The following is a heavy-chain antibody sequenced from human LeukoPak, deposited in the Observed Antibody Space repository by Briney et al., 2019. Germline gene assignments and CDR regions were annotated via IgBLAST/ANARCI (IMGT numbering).Heavy chain of an antibody. Sequence: SETLSLTCTVFGGSISSYYWSWIRQPPGKGLEWIGYTHYSGSTNYNPSLKSRVTISVDTSKNQFSLNLSSVTAADTAVYYCARTAYYYVPRFDPWGQGTLVTVSS. J-gene: IGHJ5*02. CDR2: THYSGST. CDR1: GGSISSYY. V-gene: IGHV4-59*01. D-gene: IGHD3-10*02. CDR3: ARTAYYYVPRFDP.